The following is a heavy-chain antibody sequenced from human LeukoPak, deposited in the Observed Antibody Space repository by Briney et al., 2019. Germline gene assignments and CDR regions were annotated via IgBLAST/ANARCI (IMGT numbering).Heavy chain of an antibody. J-gene: IGHJ4*02. CDR2: ISSSLNSI. V-gene: IGHV3-11*04. CDR1: GGSISSSS. Sequence: LSLTCTVSGGSISSSSYYWGWIRQAPGKGLEWVSFISSSLNSIYYADSVKGRFTISRDNAKNSLYLHMNSLRAEDTAVYYCARTLDYIVYWGQGTLVTVSS. CDR3: ARTLDYIVY.